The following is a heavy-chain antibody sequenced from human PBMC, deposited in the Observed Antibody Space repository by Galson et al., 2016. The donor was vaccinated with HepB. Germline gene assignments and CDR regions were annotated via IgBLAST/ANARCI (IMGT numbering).Heavy chain of an antibody. D-gene: IGHD1-1*01. Sequence: PALVKPTQTLTLTCTFSGFSLSTSGVGVGWIRQPPGKALEWLALIYWSDDRRYSPSLMSRLTITRDTSKDQVVLTMTNMDPVDTATYYCARWNTGYFDYWGQGTLVTVSS. CDR2: IYWSDDR. CDR1: GFSLSTSGVG. CDR3: ARWNTGYFDY. J-gene: IGHJ4*02. V-gene: IGHV2-5*01.